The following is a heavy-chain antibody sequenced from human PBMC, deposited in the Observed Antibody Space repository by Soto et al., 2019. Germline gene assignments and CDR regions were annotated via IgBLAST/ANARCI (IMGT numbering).Heavy chain of an antibody. J-gene: IGHJ3*02. CDR2: ISSSSSTI. CDR1: GFTFSSYS. Sequence: EVQLVESGGGLVQPGGSLRLSCAASGFTFSSYSMNWVRQAPGKGLEWVSYISSSSSTIYYADSVKGRFTISRDNAMNSLYLQMNSLRAEDTAVYYCARDRMQCSGGSCYSGYAFDIWGQGTMVTVSS. V-gene: IGHV3-48*01. CDR3: ARDRMQCSGGSCYSGYAFDI. D-gene: IGHD2-15*01.